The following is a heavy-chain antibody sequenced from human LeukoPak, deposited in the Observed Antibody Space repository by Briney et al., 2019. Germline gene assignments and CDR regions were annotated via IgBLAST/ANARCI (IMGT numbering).Heavy chain of an antibody. Sequence: SETLSLTCTVSGGTISSGGYYWSWIRQHPGKGLEWIGYIYYSGSTYYNPSLKSRVTISVDTSKNQFSLKLSSVTAANADVYYCARAPLYYGDPGWFDPWGQGTLVTVSS. D-gene: IGHD4-17*01. V-gene: IGHV4-31*03. CDR1: GGTISSGGYY. CDR3: ARAPLYYGDPGWFDP. CDR2: IYYSGST. J-gene: IGHJ5*02.